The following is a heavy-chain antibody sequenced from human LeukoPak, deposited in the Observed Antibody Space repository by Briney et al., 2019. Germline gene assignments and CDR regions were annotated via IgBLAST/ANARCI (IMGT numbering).Heavy chain of an antibody. Sequence: GRSLRLSCAASGFTFSSYAMHWVRQAPGKGLEWVAVISYDGSNKYYADSVKGRFTISRDNSKNTLYLQMNSLRAEDTAVYYCARGLEYSSLSDYWGQGTLVTVSS. V-gene: IGHV3-30-3*01. CDR1: GFTFSSYA. D-gene: IGHD6-6*01. CDR3: ARGLEYSSLSDY. J-gene: IGHJ4*02. CDR2: ISYDGSNK.